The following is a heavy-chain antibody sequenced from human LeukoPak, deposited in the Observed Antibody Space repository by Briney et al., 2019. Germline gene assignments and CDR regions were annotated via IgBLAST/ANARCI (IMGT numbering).Heavy chain of an antibody. Sequence: GGSLRLSCAASGFTFSGYGMHWVRQAPGKGLEWVAVIWYDGSNKYYADSVKGRFTISRDNSKNTLYLQMNSLRAEDTAVYYCARDVFGPYYSSSSHFDYWGQGTLVTVSS. D-gene: IGHD6-6*01. CDR1: GFTFSGYG. CDR2: IWYDGSNK. J-gene: IGHJ4*02. CDR3: ARDVFGPYYSSSSHFDY. V-gene: IGHV3-33*01.